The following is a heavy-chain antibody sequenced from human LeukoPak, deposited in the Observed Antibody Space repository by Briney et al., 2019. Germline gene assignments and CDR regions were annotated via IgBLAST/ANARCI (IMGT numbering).Heavy chain of an antibody. Sequence: GGSLRLSCAASGISFWRHAMNWVRQAPGKGLEWVSGIYGAATATYYADSVKGRFTISRDNSKSTVWLQMNSLRAEDTAVYYCAKSLHDSSTYWSEFRGFASWGQGTMVTVSS. V-gene: IGHV3-23*01. CDR2: IYGAATAT. J-gene: IGHJ3*02. CDR3: AKSLHDSSTYWSEFRGFAS. D-gene: IGHD4-11*01. CDR1: GISFWRHA.